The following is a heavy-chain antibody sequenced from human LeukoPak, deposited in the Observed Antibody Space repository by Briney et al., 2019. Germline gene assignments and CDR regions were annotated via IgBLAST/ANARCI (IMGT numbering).Heavy chain of an antibody. D-gene: IGHD3-10*01. CDR1: GFIFDDYG. V-gene: IGHV3-23*01. CDR3: AKLSFEGFGELLSRYLDY. Sequence: GGSLRLSCVASGFIFDDYGMTWVRQAPGKGLEWVSAISGSGGSTYYADSVKGRFTISRDNSKNTLYLQMNSLRAEDTAVYYCAKLSFEGFGELLSRYLDYWGQGTLVTVSS. CDR2: ISGSGGST. J-gene: IGHJ4*02.